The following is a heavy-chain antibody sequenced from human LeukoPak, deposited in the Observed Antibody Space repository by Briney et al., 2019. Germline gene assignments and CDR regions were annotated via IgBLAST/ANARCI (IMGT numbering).Heavy chain of an antibody. D-gene: IGHD1-26*01. Sequence: PSETLSLTCAVSGGSIRSYYWNWVRQPPGEGLEWIGYMYYSGSTNYNPSLKSRVTISGDTSNNQFSLKPNSVTAADTAVYYCGGGGTYSQFDYWGQGTLVTVSS. J-gene: IGHJ4*02. CDR3: GGGGTYSQFDY. CDR2: MYYSGST. CDR1: GGSIRSYY. V-gene: IGHV4-59*01.